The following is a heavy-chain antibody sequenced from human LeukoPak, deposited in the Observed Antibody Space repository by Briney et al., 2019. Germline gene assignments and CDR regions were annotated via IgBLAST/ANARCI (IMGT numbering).Heavy chain of an antibody. Sequence: SETLSLTCTVSGGSISSSGYYWGWIRQPPGKGLEWIGSIYYSGSTYYNPSLKSRVTISVDTSKNQFSLKLSSVTAADTAVYYCARESYCGGDCYSAEYWGQGTLVTVSS. CDR3: ARESYCGGDCYSAEY. CDR2: IYYSGST. V-gene: IGHV4-39*07. CDR1: GGSISSSGYY. J-gene: IGHJ4*02. D-gene: IGHD2-21*02.